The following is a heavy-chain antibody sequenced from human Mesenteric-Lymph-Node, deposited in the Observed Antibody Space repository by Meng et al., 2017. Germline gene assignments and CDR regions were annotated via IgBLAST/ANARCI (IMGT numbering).Heavy chain of an antibody. J-gene: IGHJ4*02. CDR3: ARNGDYRYFDY. D-gene: IGHD4-17*01. CDR1: GFTFSSYA. CDR2: IYSGGWT. Sequence: GGSLRLSCAASGFTFSSYAMSWVRQAPGKGLEWVSVIYSGGWTSYGDSVKGRFTLSRDNSENTLYLQMNSLRPEDTAIYYCARNGDYRYFDYWGQGTLVTVSS. V-gene: IGHV3-66*02.